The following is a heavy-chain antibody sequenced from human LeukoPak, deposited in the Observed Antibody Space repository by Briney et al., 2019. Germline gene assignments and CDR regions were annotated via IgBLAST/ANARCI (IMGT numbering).Heavy chain of an antibody. J-gene: IGHJ6*02. CDR1: GFTFRSYW. V-gene: IGHV3-74*01. CDR3: ARDFYDTSGLIWYYSGMDV. Sequence: GGSLRLSCAASGFTFRSYWMYWVRQAPGKGLEWLSRINSDGNTASYADSVQGRFTISRDNAKNTLYLQMNSLRAEDTAVYYCARDFYDTSGLIWYYSGMDVWGQETTVTVSS. CDR2: INSDGNTA. D-gene: IGHD3-22*01.